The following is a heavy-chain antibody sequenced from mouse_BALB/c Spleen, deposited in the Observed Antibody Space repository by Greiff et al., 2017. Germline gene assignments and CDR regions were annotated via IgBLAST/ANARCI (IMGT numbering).Heavy chain of an antibody. CDR2: IWAGGST. J-gene: IGHJ4*01. CDR1: GFSLTSYG. V-gene: IGHV2-9*02. Sequence: VHLVESGPGLVAPSQSLSITCTVSGFSLTSYGVHWVRQPPGKGLEWLGVIWAGGSTNYNSALMSRLSISKDNSKSQVFLKMNSLQTDDTAMYYCARDLRLPYAMDYWGQGTSVTVSS. D-gene: IGHD6-1*01. CDR3: ARDLRLPYAMDY.